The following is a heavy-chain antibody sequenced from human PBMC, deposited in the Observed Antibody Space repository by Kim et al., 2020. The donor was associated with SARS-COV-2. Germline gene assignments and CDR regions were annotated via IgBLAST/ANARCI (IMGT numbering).Heavy chain of an antibody. CDR1: GFTFSSYG. CDR3: ARGLESDAQWLLYYYYYGMDV. CDR2: IWYDGSNK. J-gene: IGHJ6*02. D-gene: IGHD3-3*01. V-gene: IGHV3-33*01. Sequence: GGSLRLSCAASGFTFSSYGMHWVRQAPGKGLEWVAVIWYDGSNKYYADSVKGRFTISRDNSKNTLYLQMNSLRAEDTAVYYCARGLESDAQWLLYYYYYGMDVWGQGTTVTVSS.